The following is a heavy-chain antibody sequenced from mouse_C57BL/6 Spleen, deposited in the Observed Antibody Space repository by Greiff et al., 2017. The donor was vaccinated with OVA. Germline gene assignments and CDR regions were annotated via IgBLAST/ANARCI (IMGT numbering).Heavy chain of an antibody. CDR2: ISSGSSTI. CDR3: ARPDGYYGSSYYAMDY. V-gene: IGHV5-17*01. J-gene: IGHJ4*01. D-gene: IGHD1-1*01. Sequence: EVKLMESGGGLVKPGGSLKLSCAASGFTFSDYGMHWVRQAPEKGLEWVAYISSGSSTIYYADTVKGRFTISRDNAKNTLFLQMTGLRSEDTAMYYCARPDGYYGSSYYAMDYWGQGTSVTVSS. CDR1: GFTFSDYG.